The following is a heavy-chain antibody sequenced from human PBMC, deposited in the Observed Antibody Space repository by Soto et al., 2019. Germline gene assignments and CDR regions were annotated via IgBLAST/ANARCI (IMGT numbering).Heavy chain of an antibody. CDR3: AIMAGLHYYYGVDV. D-gene: IGHD6-19*01. CDR2: ISSSGNTI. J-gene: IGHJ6*02. CDR1: GFTFSDYY. Sequence: QVQLVESGGGLVKPGGSLRLSCAASGFTFSDYYMNWIRQAPGKGLEWVSYISSSGNTIYYADSVKGRFTISRDNAENSLYLQMDSLRAEDTAVYYCAIMAGLHYYYGVDVWGQGTTVTVSS. V-gene: IGHV3-11*01.